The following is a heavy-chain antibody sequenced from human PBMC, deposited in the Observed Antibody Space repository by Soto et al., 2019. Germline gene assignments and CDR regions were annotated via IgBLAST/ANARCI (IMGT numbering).Heavy chain of an antibody. CDR1: GGSISSSSYY. D-gene: IGHD1-26*01. J-gene: IGHJ5*02. CDR2: IYYSGST. Sequence: PSETLSLTCTVSGGSISSSSYYLGWIRQPPGKGLEWIGSIYYSGSTYYNPSLKSRVTISVDTSKNQFSLKLSSVTAADTAVYYCARQARWGLSPNNWFDPWGQGTLVTVSS. CDR3: ARQARWGLSPNNWFDP. V-gene: IGHV4-39*01.